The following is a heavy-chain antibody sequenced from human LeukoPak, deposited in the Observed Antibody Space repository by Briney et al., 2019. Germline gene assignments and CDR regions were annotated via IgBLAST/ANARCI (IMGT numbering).Heavy chain of an antibody. CDR1: GFTFSGSA. CDR2: IRSKANSYAT. Sequence: GGSLRLSCAASGFTFSGSAMHWVRQASGKGLEWVGRIRSKANSYATAYAASVKGRFTISRDDSNNTAYLHMNSLKIEDAAVYFCSRHLYSSAWYEENWGQGTLVTVSS. J-gene: IGHJ4*02. D-gene: IGHD6-19*01. V-gene: IGHV3-73*01. CDR3: SRHLYSSAWYEEN.